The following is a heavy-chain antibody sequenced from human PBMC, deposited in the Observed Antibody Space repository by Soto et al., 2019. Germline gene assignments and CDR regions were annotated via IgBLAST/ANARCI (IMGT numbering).Heavy chain of an antibody. CDR1: GGTFSSYA. D-gene: IGHD3-10*01. CDR2: IIPIFGTA. V-gene: IGHV1-69*13. CDR3: ARDQVIISHLTYYYYNDMYF. Sequence: ASVKVSCKASGGTFSSYAISWVRQAPGQGLEWMGGIIPIFGTANYAQKFQGRVTITADESTSTAYMELSSLRSEDTAVYYCARDQVIISHLTYYYYNDMYFCGRRTTVIGS. J-gene: IGHJ6*02.